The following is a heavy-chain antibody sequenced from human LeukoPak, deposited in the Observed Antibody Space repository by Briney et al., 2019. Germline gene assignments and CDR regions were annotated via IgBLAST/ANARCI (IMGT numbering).Heavy chain of an antibody. D-gene: IGHD5-24*01. V-gene: IGHV3-23*01. J-gene: IGHJ4*02. CDR1: GFTVSSNY. Sequence: GGSLRLSCAASGFTVSSNYMSWVRQAPGKGLEWVSAISGSGGSTYYADSVKGRFTISRDNSKNTLYLQMNSLRAEDTAVYYCAKVIGYSPPGSFDYWGQGTLVTVSS. CDR2: ISGSGGST. CDR3: AKVIGYSPPGSFDY.